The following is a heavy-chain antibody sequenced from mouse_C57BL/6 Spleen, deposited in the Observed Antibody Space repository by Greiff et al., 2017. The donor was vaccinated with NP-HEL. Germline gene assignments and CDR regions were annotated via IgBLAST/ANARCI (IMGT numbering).Heavy chain of an antibody. J-gene: IGHJ3*01. V-gene: IGHV1-9*01. CDR3: ARYRGDYYGSSFAY. D-gene: IGHD1-1*01. Sequence: QVQLKQSGAELMKPGASVKLSCKATGYTFTGYWIEWVKQRPGHGLEWIGEILPGSGSTNYNEKFKGKATFTADTSSNTAYMQLSSLTTEDSAIYYCARYRGDYYGSSFAYWGQGTLVTVSA. CDR2: ILPGSGST. CDR1: GYTFTGYW.